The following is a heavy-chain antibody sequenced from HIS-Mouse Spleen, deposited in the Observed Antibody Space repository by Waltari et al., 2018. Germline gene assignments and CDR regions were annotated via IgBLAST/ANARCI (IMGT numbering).Heavy chain of an antibody. CDR1: GGSISSSSYY. Sequence: QLQLQESGPGLVKPSETLSLTCTVSGGSISSSSYYWGWIRQPPGKGMEWIGSIYYSGNTYSNPLLKSRVTLSVDTSKTQFSLKLSSVTAADTAVYYCAREIPYSSSWYDWYFDLWGRGTLVTVSS. CDR2: IYYSGNT. D-gene: IGHD6-13*01. V-gene: IGHV4-39*07. J-gene: IGHJ2*01. CDR3: AREIPYSSSWYDWYFDL.